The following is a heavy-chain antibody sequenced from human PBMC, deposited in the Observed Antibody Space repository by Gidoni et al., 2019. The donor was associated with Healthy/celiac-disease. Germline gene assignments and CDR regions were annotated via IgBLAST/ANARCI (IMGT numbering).Heavy chain of an antibody. Sequence: EVQLVESGGGLVQPGGSLRLSCAASGFTFSSYSMNWVRQAPGKGLEWVSYISSSSSTIYYADSVKGRFTISRDNVKNSLYLQMNSLRAEDTAVYYCASSWGNYYYYGMDVWGQGTTVTVSS. V-gene: IGHV3-48*01. J-gene: IGHJ6*02. CDR1: GFTFSSYS. CDR3: ASSWGNYYYYGMDV. D-gene: IGHD3-16*01. CDR2: ISSSSSTI.